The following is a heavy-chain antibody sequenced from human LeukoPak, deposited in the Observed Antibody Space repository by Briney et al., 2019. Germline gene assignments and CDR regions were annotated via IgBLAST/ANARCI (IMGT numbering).Heavy chain of an antibody. J-gene: IGHJ4*02. Sequence: SETLSLTCTVSGGSISSSSYYWGWIRQPPGKGLGWIGSIYYSGSTNYNPSLKSRVTISVDTSKIQFSLKLSSVTAADTAVYYCARNKFDWLGIDYWGQGTLVTVSS. CDR3: ARNKFDWLGIDY. CDR1: GGSISSSSYY. D-gene: IGHD3-9*01. CDR2: IYYSGST. V-gene: IGHV4-39*07.